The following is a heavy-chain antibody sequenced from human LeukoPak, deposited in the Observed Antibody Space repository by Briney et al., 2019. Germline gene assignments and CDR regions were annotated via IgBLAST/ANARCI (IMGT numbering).Heavy chain of an antibody. J-gene: IGHJ6*03. D-gene: IGHD4-17*01. CDR2: INHSGGT. CDR1: GGSFSGYY. V-gene: IGHV4-34*01. Sequence: PSETLSLTCADYGGSFSGYYWSWIRQPPGKGLEWIGEINHSGGTNYNPSLKSRVTISVDTSKNQFSLKLSSVTAADTAVYYCARGRYGAPWYYYYMDVWGKGTTVTVSS. CDR3: ARGRYGAPWYYYYMDV.